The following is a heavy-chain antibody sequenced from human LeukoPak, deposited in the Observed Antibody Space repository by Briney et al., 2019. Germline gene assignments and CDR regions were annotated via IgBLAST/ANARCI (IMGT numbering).Heavy chain of an antibody. Sequence: SQTLSLTCAISGDSVSSNSAAWIWIRQSPSRGLEWLGRTYYRSKWYNDYAVSVKSRITINPDTSKNQFSLKLNSVTAADTAVYYCARSGGYSSSWSLWGQGTLVTVSS. CDR3: ARSGGYSSSWSL. D-gene: IGHD6-13*01. V-gene: IGHV6-1*01. CDR2: TYYRSKWYN. J-gene: IGHJ4*02. CDR1: GDSVSSNSAA.